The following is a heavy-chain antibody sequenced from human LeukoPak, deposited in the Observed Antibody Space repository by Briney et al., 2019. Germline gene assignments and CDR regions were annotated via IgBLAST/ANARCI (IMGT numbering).Heavy chain of an antibody. CDR2: IRSKAYGGTT. Sequence: GGSLRLSCTASGFTFGDYAMSWIRQAPGKGLEWVGLIRSKAYGGTTEYAASVKGRFTISRDDSKSIAYLQMNSLKTEDTAVYYCTRFRVAGTEDYWGQGTLVTVSS. V-gene: IGHV3-49*03. J-gene: IGHJ4*02. CDR3: TRFRVAGTEDY. D-gene: IGHD6-19*01. CDR1: GFTFGDYA.